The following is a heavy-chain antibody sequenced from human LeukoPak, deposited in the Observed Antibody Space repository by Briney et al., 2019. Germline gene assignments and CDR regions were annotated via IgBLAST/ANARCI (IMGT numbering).Heavy chain of an antibody. D-gene: IGHD3-3*01. V-gene: IGHV1-2*02. CDR3: ARAEGGTIFGVVIS. J-gene: IGHJ5*02. Sequence: ASVKVSCKASGYTFTGYYMHWVRQAPGQGLEWMGWNNPNSGGTNYAQKFQGRVTMTRDTSISTAYMELSRLRSDDTAVYYCARAEGGTIFGVVISWGQGTLVTVSS. CDR2: NNPNSGGT. CDR1: GYTFTGYY.